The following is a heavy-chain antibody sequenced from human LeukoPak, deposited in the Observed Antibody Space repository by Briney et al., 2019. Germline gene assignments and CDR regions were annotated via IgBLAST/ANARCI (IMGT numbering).Heavy chain of an antibody. CDR1: GFAFSSCW. J-gene: IGHJ4*02. CDR2: IKEDGSEK. D-gene: IGHD3-10*01. CDR3: ATDSFGIFDY. V-gene: IGHV3-7*03. Sequence: GGSLRLSCAASGFAFSSCWMNWVRQAPGKGPEWVAKIKEDGSEKYYVDSVKGRFTISRDNAENSLYLQMNSLRAEDTAVYYCATDSFGIFDYWGQGTLVTVSS.